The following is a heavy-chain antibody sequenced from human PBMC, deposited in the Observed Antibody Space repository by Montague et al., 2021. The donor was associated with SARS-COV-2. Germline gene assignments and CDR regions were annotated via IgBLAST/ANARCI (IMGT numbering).Heavy chain of an antibody. V-gene: IGHV2-70*01. Sequence: VKPTQTLTLTCTFSGFSLSTSGMCVSCIRQPPGKALEWLALIDWDDDKYYSTSLKTRLTISKDTSKNQVVLTMTNMDPVDTATYYCARMPYDILTGSGYYGMDVWGQGTTVTVSS. CDR1: GFSLSTSGMC. CDR2: IDWDDDK. J-gene: IGHJ6*02. D-gene: IGHD3-9*01. CDR3: ARMPYDILTGSGYYGMDV.